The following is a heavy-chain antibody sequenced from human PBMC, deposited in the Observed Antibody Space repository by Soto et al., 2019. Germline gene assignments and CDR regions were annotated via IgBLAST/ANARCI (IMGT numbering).Heavy chain of an antibody. V-gene: IGHV4-59*11. D-gene: IGHD7-27*01. CDR3: TRANWYSEY. CDR2: IYYNGNT. J-gene: IGHJ4*02. Sequence: QVQLQESGPGLVKPSETLSLTFTVSGGSISNHYWSWIRQPPGKGLEWIGYIYYNGNTNYNPPLTSRVTMSVDTSKNQISLKLSSVTAADTAVYYCTRANWYSEYWGQGTLVTVSS. CDR1: GGSISNHY.